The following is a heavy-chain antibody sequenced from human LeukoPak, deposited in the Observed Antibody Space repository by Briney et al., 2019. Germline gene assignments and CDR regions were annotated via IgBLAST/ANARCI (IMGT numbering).Heavy chain of an antibody. CDR2: ISSDGRSA. Sequence: PGGSLRLSCAASGFTFSSFPMSWVRQAPGKGLEYVSTISSDGRSAYYVDSVKGRFTISRDNSKNTLYLEMGSLRAEDMAVYYCARGLYHGSGKYHFDYWGQGILVTVSS. J-gene: IGHJ4*02. CDR3: ARGLYHGSGKYHFDY. D-gene: IGHD3-10*01. V-gene: IGHV3-64*02. CDR1: GFTFSSFP.